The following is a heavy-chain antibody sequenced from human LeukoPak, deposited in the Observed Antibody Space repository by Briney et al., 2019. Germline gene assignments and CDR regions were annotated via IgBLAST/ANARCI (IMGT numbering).Heavy chain of an antibody. D-gene: IGHD2-8*02. J-gene: IGHJ4*02. Sequence: PGGSLRLSCVVSGFSISYNYMSWVRQAPGKGLEWVSLIYSAGDSYYADSVKGRFIISKDNSKNTVYLQMNRLRPEDTAVYYCASHYCSAGSCYFDDWGQGTLVAVSS. CDR2: IYSAGDS. V-gene: IGHV3-53*01. CDR1: GFSISYNY. CDR3: ASHYCSAGSCYFDD.